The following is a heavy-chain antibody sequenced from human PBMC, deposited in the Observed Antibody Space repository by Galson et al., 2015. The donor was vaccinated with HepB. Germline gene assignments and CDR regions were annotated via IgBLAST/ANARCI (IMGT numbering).Heavy chain of an antibody. D-gene: IGHD3-3*01. CDR2: ISSSGCAI. J-gene: IGHJ6*03. CDR1: GFTFSDYY. Sequence: SLRLSCAASGFTFSDYYMSWIRQAPGKGLEWVSYISSSGCAIYYADSVKGRFTISRDNAKNSLYLQMNSLRAEDTAVYYCATSGYYRGYYYYYMDVWGKGTTVSVSS. CDR3: ATSGYYRGYYYYYMDV. V-gene: IGHV3-11*01.